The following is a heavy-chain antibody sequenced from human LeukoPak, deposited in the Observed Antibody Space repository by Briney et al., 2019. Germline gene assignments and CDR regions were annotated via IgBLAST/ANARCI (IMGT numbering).Heavy chain of an antibody. Sequence: PGGSLRISCVASGFTFSIYSMNWVRQAPGKGLEWVSYIRGSSDVLYYADSVKGRFTISRDNAKNSLYLQMNSLRDEDTAVYYCARGDYSSGNYYGPDYWGQGTLVTVSS. CDR3: ARGDYSSGNYYGPDY. CDR1: GFTFSIYS. V-gene: IGHV3-48*02. J-gene: IGHJ4*02. CDR2: IRGSSDVL. D-gene: IGHD3-22*01.